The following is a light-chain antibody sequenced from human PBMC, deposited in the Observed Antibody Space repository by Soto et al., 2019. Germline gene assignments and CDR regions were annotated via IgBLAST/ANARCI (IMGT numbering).Light chain of an antibody. CDR2: RAS. V-gene: IGKV1-39*01. J-gene: IGKJ3*01. CDR1: QTIAF. CDR3: QQSDSIPFT. Sequence: DIQMTQSPSSLSASVGDRVTVTCRASQTIAFLSWYQQKPGKAPQLLIYRASNLQSGVPSRFSGSGSGTDFTLTIDSLQPEDFATYYCQQSDSIPFTFGPGTKVDIK.